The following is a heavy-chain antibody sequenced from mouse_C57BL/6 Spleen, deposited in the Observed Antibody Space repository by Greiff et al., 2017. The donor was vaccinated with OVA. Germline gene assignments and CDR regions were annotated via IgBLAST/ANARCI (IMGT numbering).Heavy chain of an antibody. V-gene: IGHV6-3*01. D-gene: IGHD2-4*01. CDR1: GFTFSNYW. Sequence: EVKVEESGGGLVQPGGSMKLSCVASGFTFSNYWMNWVRQSPEKGLEWVAQIRLKSDNYATHYAESVKGRFTISRDDSKSRVYLQMNNLRAEDTGIYYCKYDSLFDYWGQGTTLTVSA. CDR3: KYDSLFDY. J-gene: IGHJ2*01. CDR2: IRLKSDNYAT.